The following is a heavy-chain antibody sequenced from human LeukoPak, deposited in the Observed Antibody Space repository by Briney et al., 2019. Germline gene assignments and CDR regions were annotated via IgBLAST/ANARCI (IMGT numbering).Heavy chain of an antibody. V-gene: IGHV3-7*03. J-gene: IGHJ4*02. CDR1: GFTFSNYW. D-gene: IGHD4-17*01. CDR3: ARETIYGDYQLSYFDY. CDR2: IKQDGSDK. Sequence: GGSLRLSCAASGFTFSNYWMTWVRQAPGKGLEWVANIKQDGSDKYYVDSVKGRFSISRDNAKNSLYLQVNSLRAEDTAVYFCARETIYGDYQLSYFDYWGQGTLVTVSS.